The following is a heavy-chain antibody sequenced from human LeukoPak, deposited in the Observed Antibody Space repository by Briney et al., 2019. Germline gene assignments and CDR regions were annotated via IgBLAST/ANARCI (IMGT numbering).Heavy chain of an antibody. Sequence: PGGSLRLSGAASGFTFSNFAMNWVRQAPGKGLEWISSITSYTGYMFYADSVKGRFTISRDNSKNTLYLQMNSLRAEDTAVYYCAKVRYYDSSGYYDYWGQGTLVTVSS. CDR1: GFTFSNFA. V-gene: IGHV3-21*01. CDR2: ITSYTGYM. D-gene: IGHD3-22*01. J-gene: IGHJ4*02. CDR3: AKVRYYDSSGYYDY.